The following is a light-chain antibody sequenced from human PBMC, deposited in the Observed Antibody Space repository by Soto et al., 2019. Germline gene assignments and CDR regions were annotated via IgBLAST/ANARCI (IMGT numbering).Light chain of an antibody. CDR1: SSDVGGYNY. CDR2: DVS. J-gene: IGLJ1*01. V-gene: IGLV2-14*01. Sequence: SALTQPASVSGSPGQSSTISCTGTSSDVGGYNYVSWYQRHPGKAPKLMIYDVSNRPSGVSNRFSGSKSGNTASLTISGLQAEDEADYYCSSYTSSSTGVFGTGTKVTVL. CDR3: SSYTSSSTGV.